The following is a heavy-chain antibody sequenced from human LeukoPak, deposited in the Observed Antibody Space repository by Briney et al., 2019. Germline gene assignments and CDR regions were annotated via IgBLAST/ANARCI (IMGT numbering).Heavy chain of an antibody. Sequence: SETLSLTCAVYGGSFSGYYWSWIRQPPGKGLEWIGEIYHSGSTNYNPSLKSRVTISVDTSKNQFSLKLSSVTAADTAVYYCARHIYILWWWPENYFDYWGQGTLVTVSS. V-gene: IGHV4-34*01. J-gene: IGHJ4*02. CDR2: IYHSGST. CDR1: GGSFSGYY. CDR3: ARHIYILWWWPENYFDY. D-gene: IGHD2-21*01.